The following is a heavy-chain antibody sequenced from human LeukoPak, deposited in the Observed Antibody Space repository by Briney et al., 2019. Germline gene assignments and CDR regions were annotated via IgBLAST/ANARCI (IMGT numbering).Heavy chain of an antibody. J-gene: IGHJ4*02. CDR2: IYSSGSA. Sequence: SETLSLTCTVSGGSINSYYWSWIRQSAGSGLEWIGRIYSSGSANYNPSLQSRVTMSVDTSKNQFSLRLTSVTAADTAVYYCAREAYYYDSSGYPIDYWGQGTLVTVSS. V-gene: IGHV4-4*07. D-gene: IGHD3-22*01. CDR3: AREAYYYDSSGYPIDY. CDR1: GGSINSYY.